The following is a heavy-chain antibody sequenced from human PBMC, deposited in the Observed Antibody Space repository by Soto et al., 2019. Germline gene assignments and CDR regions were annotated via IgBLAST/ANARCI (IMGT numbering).Heavy chain of an antibody. J-gene: IGHJ5*02. CDR2: IYHSGST. CDR1: GGSISSSNW. Sequence: SETLSLTCAVSGGSISSSNWWSWVRLPPGKGLEWIGEIYHSGSTNYNPPLKSRVTISIDKSKNQFSLKLSSVTAADTAVYYCASRTGDFAIWFDPWGQGTLVTVSS. V-gene: IGHV4-4*02. D-gene: IGHD4-17*01. CDR3: ASRTGDFAIWFDP.